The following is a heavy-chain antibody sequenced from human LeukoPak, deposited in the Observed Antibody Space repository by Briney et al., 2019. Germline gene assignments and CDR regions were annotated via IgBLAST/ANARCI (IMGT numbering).Heavy chain of an antibody. J-gene: IGHJ4*02. D-gene: IGHD2-2*01. CDR3: ASYRCSSTSCYLNY. CDR2: ISWNSGSI. V-gene: IGHV3-9*01. CDR1: GFTFDDYA. Sequence: GGSLRLSCAASGFTFDDYAMYWVRQAPGKGLEWVSGISWNSGSIGYADSVKGRFTISRDNAKNSLYLQLNSLRAEDTAVYYCASYRCSSTSCYLNYWGQGTLVTVSS.